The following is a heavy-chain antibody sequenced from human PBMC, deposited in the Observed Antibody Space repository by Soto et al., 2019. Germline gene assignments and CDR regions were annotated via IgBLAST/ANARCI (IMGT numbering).Heavy chain of an antibody. J-gene: IGHJ3*02. CDR3: ARDNHDYGDTHDAFDI. D-gene: IGHD4-17*01. Sequence: GGSLRLSCAASGFTFSSYSMNWVRQAPGKGLEWVSSISSSSSYIYYADSVKGRFTISRDDAKNSLYLQMNSLRAEDTAVYYCARDNHDYGDTHDAFDIWGQGTMVTVSS. V-gene: IGHV3-21*06. CDR2: ISSSSSYI. CDR1: GFTFSSYS.